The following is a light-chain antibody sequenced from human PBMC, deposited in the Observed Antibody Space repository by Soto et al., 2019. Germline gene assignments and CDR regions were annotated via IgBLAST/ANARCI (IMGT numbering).Light chain of an antibody. CDR1: SSDVGGYNY. CDR3: GSYTSSSTLYI. J-gene: IGLJ1*01. CDR2: DVS. V-gene: IGLV2-14*01. Sequence: QSVLTQPASVSGSPGQSITISCTGTSSDVGGYNYVSWYQQHPGKALKLMIYDVSNRPSGVSNRFSGSKSGNTASLTISGLQAEDEADYYCGSYTSSSTLYIFGTGTKVTVL.